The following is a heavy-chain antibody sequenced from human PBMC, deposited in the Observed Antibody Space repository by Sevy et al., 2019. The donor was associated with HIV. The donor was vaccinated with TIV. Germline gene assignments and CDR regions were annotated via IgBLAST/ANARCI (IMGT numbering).Heavy chain of an antibody. CDR3: ATSHVLRFLEWSDYYGMDV. V-gene: IGHV1-24*01. Sequence: PSVKVSCKVSGYTLTELSMHWVRQAPGKGLEWMGGFDPEDGETIYAQKFQGRVTMTEDTSTDTAYMELSSLRSEDTAVYYCATSHVLRFLEWSDYYGMDVWGQGTTVTVSS. CDR2: FDPEDGET. D-gene: IGHD3-3*01. CDR1: GYTLTELS. J-gene: IGHJ6*02.